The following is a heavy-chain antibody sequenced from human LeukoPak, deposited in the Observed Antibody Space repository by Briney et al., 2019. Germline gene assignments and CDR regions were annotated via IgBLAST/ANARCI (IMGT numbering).Heavy chain of an antibody. J-gene: IGHJ3*02. V-gene: IGHV5-51*01. CDR1: GYSFIRYW. CDR3: ARLRGGSYRNSFDI. D-gene: IGHD1-26*01. Sequence: GESLKISCQASGYSFIRYWIGWVRQMPGKGLEWMGIIYPGDSDTRYSPSFQGQVTISVDKSISTAYLQWSSLKASDTAMYYCARLRGGSYRNSFDIWGQGTMVTVSS. CDR2: IYPGDSDT.